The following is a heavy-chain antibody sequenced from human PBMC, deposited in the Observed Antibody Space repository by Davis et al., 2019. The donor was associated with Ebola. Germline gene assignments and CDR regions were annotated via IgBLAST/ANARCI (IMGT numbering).Heavy chain of an antibody. Sequence: GESLKISCKGSGYSFTSYWIGWVRQMPGKGLEWMGIIYPGDSDTRYSPSFQGQVTISADKSISTAYLQWSSLKASDTAMYYCARALGEDYYYYYGMDVWGQGTTVTVSS. CDR1: GYSFTSYW. CDR2: IYPGDSDT. CDR3: ARALGEDYYYYYGMDV. J-gene: IGHJ6*02. V-gene: IGHV5-51*01.